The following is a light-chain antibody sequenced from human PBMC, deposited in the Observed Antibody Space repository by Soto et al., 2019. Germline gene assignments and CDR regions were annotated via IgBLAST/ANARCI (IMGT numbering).Light chain of an antibody. CDR3: QHYDGPPFT. CDR1: QSVNSRF. J-gene: IGKJ3*01. V-gene: IGKV3-20*01. Sequence: EIVLTQSPGTLSLSPGERATLSCRASQSVNSRFLAWYQQKPGQAPILLIYGVSSRATGIPDWLSGSGSGTAFTLIISSLEPEDFAVYYCQHYDGPPFTFGPGTKVDIK. CDR2: GVS.